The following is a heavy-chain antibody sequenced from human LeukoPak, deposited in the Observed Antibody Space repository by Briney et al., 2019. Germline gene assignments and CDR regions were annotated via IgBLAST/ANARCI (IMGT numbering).Heavy chain of an antibody. D-gene: IGHD1-7*01. J-gene: IGHJ4*02. CDR2: IYHSGST. V-gene: IGHV4-38-2*02. Sequence: KPSETLSLTCTVSGYSISSGYYWGWIRQPPGKGLEWIGSIYHSGSTYYNPSLKSRVTISVDTSKNQFSLKLSSVTAAGTAVYYCARAIGITGTTSFDYWGQGTLVTVSS. CDR1: GYSISSGYY. CDR3: ARAIGITGTTSFDY.